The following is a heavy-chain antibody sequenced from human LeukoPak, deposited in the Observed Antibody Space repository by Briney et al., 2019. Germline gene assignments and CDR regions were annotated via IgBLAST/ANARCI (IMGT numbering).Heavy chain of an antibody. V-gene: IGHV4-30-4*01. Sequence: SETLSLTCTVSGGSISSGDYYWSWIRQPPGKGLEWIGYIYYSGSTYYNPSLKSRLTISGDTSKNQFSLRLSSVTAADTAVYYCAREDWYHLDYWGQGTLVIVSS. D-gene: IGHD3/OR15-3a*01. J-gene: IGHJ4*02. CDR1: GGSISSGDYY. CDR3: AREDWYHLDY. CDR2: IYYSGST.